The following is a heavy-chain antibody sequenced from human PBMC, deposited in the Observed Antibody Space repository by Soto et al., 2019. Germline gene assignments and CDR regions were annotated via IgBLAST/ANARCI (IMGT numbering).Heavy chain of an antibody. D-gene: IGHD3-10*01. Sequence: QVQLVQSGAEVKKPGSSVKVSCKASGGTFSSYAISWVRQAPGQGLEWLGGIIPIFGTANHAQKFQGRVTITADKSTSTAYIELSSLRSEDTAVYYCASGDYYGSGRSLHDYWGQGTLVTVSS. V-gene: IGHV1-69*06. J-gene: IGHJ4*02. CDR2: IIPIFGTA. CDR3: ASGDYYGSGRSLHDY. CDR1: GGTFSSYA.